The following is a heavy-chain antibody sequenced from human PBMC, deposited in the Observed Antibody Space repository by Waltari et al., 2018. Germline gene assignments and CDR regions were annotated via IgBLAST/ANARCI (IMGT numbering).Heavy chain of an antibody. CDR2: INGGSGDT. CDR1: GYTFTSYA. J-gene: IGHJ4*02. CDR3: ARVKGYSSNWYYFDY. V-gene: IGHV1-3*01. Sequence: VQLVQSGAEVKRPGASLKVSCKASGYTFTSYAMHWVRQVPGQGLDWMGWINGGSGDTKYSQKVQARVTITRDTSASTAYMELSSLTSEDTAVYYCARVKGYSSNWYYFDYWGQGTLVTVSA. D-gene: IGHD6-13*01.